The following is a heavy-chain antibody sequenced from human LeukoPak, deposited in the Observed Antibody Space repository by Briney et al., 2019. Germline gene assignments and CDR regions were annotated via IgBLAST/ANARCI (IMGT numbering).Heavy chain of an antibody. CDR1: GGSISTYY. D-gene: IGHD3-9*01. V-gene: IGHV4-4*07. CDR3: ARDDFEYSVHYGMDV. CDR2: IYRSGDT. Sequence: PSETLSLTCSVSGGSISTYYWSWIRQPAGKGLEWIGRIYRSGDTNYNTSLKSRVTMSVDTSKNQISLRLRSVTAADTAVYYCARDDFEYSVHYGMDVWGQGTTVTVSS. J-gene: IGHJ6*02.